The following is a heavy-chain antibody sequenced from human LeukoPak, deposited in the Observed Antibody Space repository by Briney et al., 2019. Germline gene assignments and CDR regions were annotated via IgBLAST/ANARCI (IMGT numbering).Heavy chain of an antibody. Sequence: SETLSLTCAVYGGSFSGYYWSWIRQPPGKGLEWIGEINHGGSTNYSPSLKSRVTISVDTSKNQFSLKLSSVTAADTAVYYCALWFGELYGMDVWGQGTMVTVSS. CDR3: ALWFGELYGMDV. J-gene: IGHJ6*02. V-gene: IGHV4-34*01. CDR2: INHGGST. CDR1: GGSFSGYY. D-gene: IGHD3-10*01.